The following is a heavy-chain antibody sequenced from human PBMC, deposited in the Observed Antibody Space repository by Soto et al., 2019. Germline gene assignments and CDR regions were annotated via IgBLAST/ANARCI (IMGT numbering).Heavy chain of an antibody. CDR2: IIPIFGTA. CDR3: ASRITMVRGGEYYYGMDV. Sequence: QVQLVQSGAEVKKPGSSVKVSCKASGGTFSSYAISWVRQAPGQGLEWMGGIIPIFGTANYAQKFQGRVTITADESTSTAYMELSSLRSGDTAVYYCASRITMVRGGEYYYGMDVWGQGTTVTVSS. CDR1: GGTFSSYA. V-gene: IGHV1-69*01. D-gene: IGHD3-10*01. J-gene: IGHJ6*02.